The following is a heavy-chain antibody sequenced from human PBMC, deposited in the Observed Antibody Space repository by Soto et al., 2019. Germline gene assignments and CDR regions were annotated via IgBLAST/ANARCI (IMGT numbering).Heavy chain of an antibody. CDR1: GFTFSSYD. CDR3: ARATVLDYDFWSGYYGRRYYYYYGMDV. CDR2: MGTAGDT. Sequence: GGSLRLSCAASGFTFSSYDMHWVRQATGKGLEWVSAMGTAGDTYYPGSVKGRFTISRENAKNSLYLQMKSLRAGDTAVYYCARATVLDYDFWSGYYGRRYYYYYGMDVWGQGTTVTVS. V-gene: IGHV3-13*01. D-gene: IGHD3-3*01. J-gene: IGHJ6*02.